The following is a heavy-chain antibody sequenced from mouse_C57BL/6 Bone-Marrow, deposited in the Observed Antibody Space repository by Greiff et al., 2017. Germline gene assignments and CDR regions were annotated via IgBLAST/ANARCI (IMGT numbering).Heavy chain of an antibody. J-gene: IGHJ1*03. CDR1: GFTFSSYG. CDR2: ISSGGSYT. Sequence: EVKRVESGGDLVKPGGSLKLSCAASGFTFSSYGMSWVRQTPDKRLEWVATISSGGSYTYYPDSVKGRFTISRDNAKNTLYLQMSSLKSEDTAMYYCARDGYWYVDVWGTGTTVTVSS. V-gene: IGHV5-6*01. CDR3: ARDGYWYVDV.